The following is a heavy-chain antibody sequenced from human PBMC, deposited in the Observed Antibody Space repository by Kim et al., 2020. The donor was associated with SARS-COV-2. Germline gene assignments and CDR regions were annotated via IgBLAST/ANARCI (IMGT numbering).Heavy chain of an antibody. J-gene: IGHJ4*02. D-gene: IGHD3-3*01. CDR1: GFTFSSYG. V-gene: IGHV3-30*18. CDR2: ISYDGSNK. CDR3: AKDSLTIFGVVDY. Sequence: GGSLRLSCAASGFTFSSYGMHWVRQAPGKGLEWVAVISYDGSNKYYADSVKGRFTISRDNSKNTLYLQMNSLRAEDTAVYYCAKDSLTIFGVVDYWGQGTLVTVSS.